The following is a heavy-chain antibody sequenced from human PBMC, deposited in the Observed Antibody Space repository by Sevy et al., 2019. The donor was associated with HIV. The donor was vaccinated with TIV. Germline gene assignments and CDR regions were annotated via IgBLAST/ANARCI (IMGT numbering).Heavy chain of an antibody. J-gene: IGHJ6*03. CDR3: AKGGGGHYDPDEIGYYFYYYNMDV. V-gene: IGHV3-23*01. Sequence: GGSLRVSCAVSGFSFDSYGMTWVRQAPGKGLEWVSGISGSGTRTYYADSVKGRFSISRDNSKNRLYLQMNSLRSEDTGLYCCAKGGGGHYDPDEIGYYFYYYNMDVWGKGTTVTVSS. CDR2: ISGSGTRT. CDR1: GFSFDSYG. D-gene: IGHD3-22*01.